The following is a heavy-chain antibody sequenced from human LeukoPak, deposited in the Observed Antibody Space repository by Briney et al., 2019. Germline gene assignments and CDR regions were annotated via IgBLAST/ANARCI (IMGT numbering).Heavy chain of an antibody. J-gene: IGHJ4*02. CDR2: IYYTGST. CDR3: AKNGGSYSFDY. CDR1: GASISDYY. D-gene: IGHD1-26*01. Sequence: SETLSLTCTVSGASISDYYWTWIRQPPGKGLEWIGYIYYTGSTNYNPSLKSRVVISLDTSKNQFSLKLSSVTAADTAVYYCAKNGGSYSFDYWGQGTLVTVSS. V-gene: IGHV4-59*01.